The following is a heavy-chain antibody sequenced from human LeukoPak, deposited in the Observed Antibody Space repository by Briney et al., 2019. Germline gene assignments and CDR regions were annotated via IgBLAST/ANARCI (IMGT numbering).Heavy chain of an antibody. J-gene: IGHJ5*02. V-gene: IGHV3-74*01. CDR1: GFTFSSYW. CDR3: FTGGGS. D-gene: IGHD6-25*01. Sequence: GGSLRLSSAASGFTFSSYWMHWVRQAPGKGLVWVSRINSDGSSTSYADSMKGRFTISRDNAKNSLFLQMNSLRVEDAALYYCFTGGGSWGQGTLVTVSS. CDR2: INSDGSST.